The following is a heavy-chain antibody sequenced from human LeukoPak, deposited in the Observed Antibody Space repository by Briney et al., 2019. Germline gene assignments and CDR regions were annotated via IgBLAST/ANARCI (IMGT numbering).Heavy chain of an antibody. V-gene: IGHV3-21*01. J-gene: IGHJ3*02. CDR1: GFTFSSYS. Sequence: GGSLRLSCAASGFTFSSYSMNWVRQAPGKGLEWVSSISSSSSYIYYADSVKGRFTISRDNAKNSLYLQMNNLRAEDTAVYYCARGLVAVAGGDAFDIWGQGTMVTVSS. D-gene: IGHD6-19*01. CDR2: ISSSSSYI. CDR3: ARGLVAVAGGDAFDI.